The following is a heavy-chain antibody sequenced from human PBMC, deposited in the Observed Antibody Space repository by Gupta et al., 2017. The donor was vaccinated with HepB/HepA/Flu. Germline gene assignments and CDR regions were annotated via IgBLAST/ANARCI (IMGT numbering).Heavy chain of an antibody. J-gene: IGHJ4*02. CDR3: ASASGCSGGSCYGY. V-gene: IGHV3-23*01. CDR2: ISGSGGST. D-gene: IGHD2-15*01. CDR1: GFTFSTYG. Sequence: EVQLWESGGGLVQPGGSLRLSCAASGFTFSTYGMSWVRQAPGKGLEGVSEISGSGGSTYYADSVKGRFTISRENSKNTLYLKMNSLRAEDTAAYYCASASGCSGGSCYGYWGQGTLVTVSS.